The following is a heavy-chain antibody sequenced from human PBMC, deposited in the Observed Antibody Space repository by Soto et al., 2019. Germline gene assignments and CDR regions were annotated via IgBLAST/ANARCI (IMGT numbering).Heavy chain of an antibody. CDR1: GGSISSGGYY. CDR2: IYYSGST. CDR3: ARRVTTRYYYGMDA. J-gene: IGHJ6*02. V-gene: IGHV4-31*03. Sequence: SETLSLTCTVSGGSISSGGYYWSWIRQHPGKGLEWIGYIYYSGSTYYNPSLKSRVTMSVDTSKNQFSLKLSSVTAADTAVYYCARRVTTRYYYGMDAWGQGTTVTVSS. D-gene: IGHD4-17*01.